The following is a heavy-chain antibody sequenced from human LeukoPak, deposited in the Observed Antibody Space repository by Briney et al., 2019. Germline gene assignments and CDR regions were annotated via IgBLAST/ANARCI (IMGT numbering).Heavy chain of an antibody. J-gene: IGHJ4*02. CDR1: GFTFSSYW. CDR2: IQQDGSEK. CDR3: ARRAGDYSHPYDY. Sequence: PGGSLRLSCAASGFTFSSYWMSWVRQAPGKGLEWVANIQQDGSEKYYVDSVKGRFTISRDNAKNSLYLQMNSLRAEDTAVYYCARRAGDYSHPYDYWGQGTLVTVSS. D-gene: IGHD3-22*01. V-gene: IGHV3-7*01.